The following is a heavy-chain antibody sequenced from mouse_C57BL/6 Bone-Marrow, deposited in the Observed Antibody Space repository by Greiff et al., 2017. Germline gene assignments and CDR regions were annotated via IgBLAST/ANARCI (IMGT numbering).Heavy chain of an antibody. CDR2: ISYDGSN. CDR1: GYSITSGYY. Sequence: EVQRVESGPGLVKPSQSLSLTCSVTGYSITSGYYWNWIRPFPGNKLEWMGYISYDGSNNYNPSLKNRISISRDTSKNQFFLKLNSVTTEDTATYYCARDGRGPDWYCDVWGTGTTGTVSS. J-gene: IGHJ1*03. CDR3: ARDGRGPDWYCDV. V-gene: IGHV3-6*01.